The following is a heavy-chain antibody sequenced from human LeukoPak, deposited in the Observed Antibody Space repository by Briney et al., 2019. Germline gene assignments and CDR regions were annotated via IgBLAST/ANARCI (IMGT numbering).Heavy chain of an antibody. J-gene: IGHJ6*02. Sequence: PSETLSITCAVYGGSFSGYYWSWIRQPPGKGLEWIGEINHSGSTNYNPSLKSRVTISVDTSKNQFSLKLSSVTAADTAVYYCASHNYYYGMDVWGQGTTVTVSS. CDR3: ASHNYYYGMDV. CDR2: INHSGST. V-gene: IGHV4-34*01. CDR1: GGSFSGYY.